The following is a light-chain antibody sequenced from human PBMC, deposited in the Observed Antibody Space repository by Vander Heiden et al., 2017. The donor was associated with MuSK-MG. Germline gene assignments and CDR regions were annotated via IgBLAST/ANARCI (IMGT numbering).Light chain of an antibody. V-gene: IGKV1-12*01. Sequence: DIQMTQSPSSLSAFVGDTVTITCRASQGIGRWLAWYQQKPGKAPQLLNYAASSLQSGVPSRVSGSGSGTVFTLTINSPRPENFATYYCQQANSLPHTFGQGTKVEI. J-gene: IGKJ2*01. CDR2: AAS. CDR3: QQANSLPHT. CDR1: QGIGRW.